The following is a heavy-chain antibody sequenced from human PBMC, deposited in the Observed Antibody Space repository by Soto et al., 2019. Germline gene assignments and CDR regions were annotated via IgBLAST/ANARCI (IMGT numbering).Heavy chain of an antibody. CDR2: IKSKTDGGTT. CDR1: GFTFSNAW. Sequence: EVQLVESGGGLVKPGGSLRLSCAASGFTFSNAWMSWVRQAPGKGLEWVGRIKSKTDGGTTDYAAPVKGRFTISRDDSKNTLYLQMNSLKTEDTAVYYCSSGSSGPTSYDYYMDVWGKGTTVTVSS. J-gene: IGHJ6*03. D-gene: IGHD6-19*01. CDR3: SSGSSGPTSYDYYMDV. V-gene: IGHV3-15*01.